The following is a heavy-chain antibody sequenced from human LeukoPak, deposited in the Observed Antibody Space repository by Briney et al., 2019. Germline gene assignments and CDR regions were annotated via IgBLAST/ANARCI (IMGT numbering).Heavy chain of an antibody. V-gene: IGHV3-48*01. J-gene: IGHJ4*02. CDR2: ISSSSSTI. Sequence: GGSLRLSCAASGFTFSSYSMNWVRQAPGKGLEWVSYISSSSSTIYYAASVKGRFTISRDNAKNPLYLQMNSLRAEDTAVYYCADFGGGRGNWGQGTLVTVSS. D-gene: IGHD3-16*01. CDR1: GFTFSSYS. CDR3: ADFGGGRGN.